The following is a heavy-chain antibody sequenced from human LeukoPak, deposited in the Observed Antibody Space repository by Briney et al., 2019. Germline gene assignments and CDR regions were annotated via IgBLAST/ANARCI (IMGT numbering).Heavy chain of an antibody. V-gene: IGHV7-4-1*02. Sequence: GGSLRLSCATSGFTFTSYAMNWVRQAPGQGLEWMGWINTNTGNPTYAQGFTGRFVFSLDTSVSTAYLQISSLKAEDTAVYYCARDLSDSNWFDPWGQGTLVTVSS. J-gene: IGHJ5*02. D-gene: IGHD3-3*01. CDR2: INTNTGNP. CDR1: GFTFTSYA. CDR3: ARDLSDSNWFDP.